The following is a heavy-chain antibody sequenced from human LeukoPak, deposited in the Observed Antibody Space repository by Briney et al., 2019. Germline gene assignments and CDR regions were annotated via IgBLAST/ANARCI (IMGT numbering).Heavy chain of an antibody. CDR1: GFTFSDYY. Sequence: SGGSLRLSCAASGFTFSDYYMSWIRQAPGKGLEWIGSIYYSGSTYYNPSLKSRVTISVDTSKNQFSLKLSSVTAADTAVYYCARDLAPPAYDAFDIWGQGTMVTVSS. V-gene: IGHV4-38-2*02. CDR3: ARDLAPPAYDAFDI. CDR2: IYYSGST. J-gene: IGHJ3*02. D-gene: IGHD2-21*01.